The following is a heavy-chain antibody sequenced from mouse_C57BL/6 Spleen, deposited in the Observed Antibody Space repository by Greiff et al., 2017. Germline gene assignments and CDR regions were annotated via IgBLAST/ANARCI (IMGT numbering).Heavy chain of an antibody. J-gene: IGHJ2*01. V-gene: IGHV1-52*01. D-gene: IGHD2-5*01. Sequence: QVQLQQPGAELVRPGSSVKLSCKASGYTFTSYWMHWVKQRPIQGLEWIGNIDPSDSETHYNQKFKDKATLTVDKSSSTAYMQLSSLTSEDSAVYYCASEAYSNPHFDYWGQGTTLTVSS. CDR1: GYTFTSYW. CDR3: ASEAYSNPHFDY. CDR2: IDPSDSET.